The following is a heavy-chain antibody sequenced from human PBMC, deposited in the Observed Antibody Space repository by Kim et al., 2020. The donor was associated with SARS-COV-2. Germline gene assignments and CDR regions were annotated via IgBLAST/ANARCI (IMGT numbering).Heavy chain of an antibody. D-gene: IGHD6-13*01. CDR1: GYTFTSYY. CDR2: INPSGGST. CDR3: ARDGEAAAANNWFDP. V-gene: IGHV1-46*01. Sequence: ASVKVSCKASGYTFTSYYMHWVRQAPGQGLEWMGIINPSGGSTSYAQKFQGRVTMTRDTSTSTVYMELSSLRSEDTAVYYCARDGEAAAANNWFDPWGQGTLVTVSS. J-gene: IGHJ5*02.